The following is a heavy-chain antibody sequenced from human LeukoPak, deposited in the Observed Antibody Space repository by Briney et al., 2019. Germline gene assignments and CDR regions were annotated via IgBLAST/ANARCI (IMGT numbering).Heavy chain of an antibody. CDR1: GVSIRSYF. CDR3: ARDRTEIVGATLYYYYGIDV. D-gene: IGHD1-26*01. V-gene: IGHV4-59*01. Sequence: SETLSLTCTVSGVSIRSYFWSWIRQPPGKGLEGIGYIDYSGRTNYNPSLKSRVTISVDTSKNQFPLKLSSLTAADTAVYLCARDRTEIVGATLYYYYGIDVWGQGTTVTVSS. CDR2: IDYSGRT. J-gene: IGHJ6*02.